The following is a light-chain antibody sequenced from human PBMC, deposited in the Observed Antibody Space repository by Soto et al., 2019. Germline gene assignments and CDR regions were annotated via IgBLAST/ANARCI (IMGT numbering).Light chain of an antibody. CDR1: SSDVGGYDY. V-gene: IGLV2-8*01. Sequence: QFALTQPPSASGSPGQSVTISCTGTSSDVGGYDYVSWYQQHPGKAPKLLIYKVSQRPSGVPDRFSGSKSGSTASLTVSGLQADDEADYYCCSYGGSNILYVFGTGTKVTVL. CDR3: CSYGGSNILYV. J-gene: IGLJ1*01. CDR2: KVS.